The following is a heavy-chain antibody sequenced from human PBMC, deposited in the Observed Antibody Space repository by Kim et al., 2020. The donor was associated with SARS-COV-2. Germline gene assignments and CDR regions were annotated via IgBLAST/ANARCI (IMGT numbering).Heavy chain of an antibody. J-gene: IGHJ3*02. CDR1: GFTFSSYA. CDR2: IGTAADR. V-gene: IGHV3-13*01. D-gene: IGHD3-22*01. Sequence: GGSLRLSCAASGFTFSSYAMHLVRQATGKGLEWVSAIGTAADRYYPGSVTCLFTISRENANNSLYLAMNILRAGNTDVNYGASAYGYYYYSIGLVAFYI. CDR3: ASAYGYYYYSIGLVAFYI.